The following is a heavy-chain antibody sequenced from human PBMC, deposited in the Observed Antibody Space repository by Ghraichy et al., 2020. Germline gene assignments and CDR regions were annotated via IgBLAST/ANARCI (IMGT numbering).Heavy chain of an antibody. CDR2: ISSDGSYK. J-gene: IGHJ4*02. Sequence: GESLNISRAASGFTFSGYGMHWVRQAPGKGLEWVAIISSDGSYKNSADSVKGRFAISRDNSKNTLSLQMDSLRAEDTAVYYCAKSTAVAGFYIDYWGRGTLVTVSS. D-gene: IGHD6-19*01. V-gene: IGHV3-30*18. CDR1: GFTFSGYG. CDR3: AKSTAVAGFYIDY.